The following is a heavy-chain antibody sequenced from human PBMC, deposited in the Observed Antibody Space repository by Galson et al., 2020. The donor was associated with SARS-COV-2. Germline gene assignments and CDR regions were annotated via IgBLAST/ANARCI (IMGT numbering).Heavy chain of an antibody. CDR3: AREEDPTDFNPYFDY. CDR2: ISCHNGNT. V-gene: IGHV1-18*04. Sequence: ASVTVSCKASGYTFNRYGISRVRQAPGQGLEWLGWISCHNGNTNYPQKFQGRVTMTTDKWTNTIYMELRSRRSDDTAVYYCAREEDPTDFNPYFDYWGQGTQVTVSS. J-gene: IGHJ4*02. CDR1: GYTFNRYG. D-gene: IGHD1-26*01.